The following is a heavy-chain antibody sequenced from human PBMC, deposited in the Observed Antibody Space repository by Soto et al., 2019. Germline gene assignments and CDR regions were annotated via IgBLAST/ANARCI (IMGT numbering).Heavy chain of an antibody. Sequence: PGGSLRLSCEASGFTFSGYWMSWVRQAPGKGLEWVSYISGDSRYTNYADSVKGRFTISRDNAKNSLYLQMNDLRAEDTAIYFCARDQGIAVAGTGPVFDYWGQGTLVTV. V-gene: IGHV3-11*06. CDR1: GFTFSGYW. J-gene: IGHJ4*02. D-gene: IGHD6-19*01. CDR2: ISGDSRYT. CDR3: ARDQGIAVAGTGPVFDY.